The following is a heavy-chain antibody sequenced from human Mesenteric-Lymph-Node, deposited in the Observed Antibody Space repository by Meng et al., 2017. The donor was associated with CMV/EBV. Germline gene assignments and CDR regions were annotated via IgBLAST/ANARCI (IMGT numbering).Heavy chain of an antibody. CDR3: ARRGQV. Sequence: GESLKISCTGSDITFKNYAMDWVRQAPGKGLEWVSAILLDGVITYYADSVKGRFTISRDNSKNTLYLQMNSLRAEDTAVYFCARRGQVWDQGTLVTVSS. CDR2: ILLDGVIT. V-gene: IGHV3-23*01. CDR1: DITFKNYA. J-gene: IGHJ4*02.